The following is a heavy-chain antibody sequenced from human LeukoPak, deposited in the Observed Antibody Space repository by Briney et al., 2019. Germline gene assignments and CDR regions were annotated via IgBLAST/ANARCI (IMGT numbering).Heavy chain of an antibody. CDR3: ARDPYSGSYGNYYYYFMDV. D-gene: IGHD1-26*01. Sequence: PGGSLRLSCAASGFTFSTYSMHWVRQAPGKGLEWVSYISSTSTTIYYADSVKGRFTISRDNAKNSLYLQMNSLRAEDTAVYYCARDPYSGSYGNYYYYFMDVWGKGTTVTISS. CDR1: GFTFSTYS. J-gene: IGHJ6*03. CDR2: ISSTSTTI. V-gene: IGHV3-48*01.